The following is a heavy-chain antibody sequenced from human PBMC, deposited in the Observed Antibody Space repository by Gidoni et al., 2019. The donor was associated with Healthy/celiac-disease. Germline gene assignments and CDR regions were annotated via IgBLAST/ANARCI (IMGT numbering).Heavy chain of an antibody. CDR1: GGSISSSSYY. CDR2: IYYSGST. D-gene: IGHD6-19*01. V-gene: IGHV4-39*01. Sequence: QLQLQESGPGLVKPSETLSLTCTVSGGSISSSSYYWGWIRQPPGKGLEWIGSIYYSGSTYYNPSLKSRVTISVDTSKNQFSLKLSSVTAADTAVYYCARQTYSSGWAAVFDYWGQGTLVTVSS. J-gene: IGHJ4*02. CDR3: ARQTYSSGWAAVFDY.